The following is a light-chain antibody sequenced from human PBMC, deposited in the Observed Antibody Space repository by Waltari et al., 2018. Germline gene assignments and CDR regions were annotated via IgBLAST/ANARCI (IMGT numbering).Light chain of an antibody. CDR2: EVS. CDR1: SSDVGSYNL. CDR3: CSNAGRTTVL. Sequence: QSALTQPASVSGSPGQSITISCTGTSSDVGSYNLVSWYQQYPGKAPKLIIYEVSKRPPGLSNRFSGSKSGNTASLTISGLQAEDEADYYCCSNAGRTTVLFGGGTKVTVL. J-gene: IGLJ2*01. V-gene: IGLV2-23*02.